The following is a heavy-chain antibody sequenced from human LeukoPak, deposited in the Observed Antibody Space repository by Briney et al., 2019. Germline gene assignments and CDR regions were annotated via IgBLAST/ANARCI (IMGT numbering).Heavy chain of an antibody. V-gene: IGHV4-34*01. CDR3: ARGDALDY. CDR2: INHSGST. CDR1: GGSFSGYY. J-gene: IGHJ4*02. Sequence: PSETLSLTCAVYGGSFSGYYWSWIRQPPGKGLEWIGEINHSGSTSYNPSLKSRVTISVDTSKNQFSLKLSSVTAADTAVYYCARGDALDYWGQGALVTVSS.